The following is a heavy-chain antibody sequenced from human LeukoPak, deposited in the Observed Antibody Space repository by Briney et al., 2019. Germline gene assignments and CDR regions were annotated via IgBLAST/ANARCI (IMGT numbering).Heavy chain of an antibody. J-gene: IGHJ4*02. D-gene: IGHD1-26*01. CDR1: GYTFTSYD. V-gene: IGHV1-8*01. CDR3: ARRRSDSSGPPSDH. CDR2: MNPNSGNT. Sequence: GASVKVSCKASGYTFTSYDINWVRQATGQGLEWMGWMNPNSGNTGYAQKFQGRVNMTRNTSISTAYMELSSLESEDTAVYYCARRRSDSSGPPSDHWGQGTLVTVSS.